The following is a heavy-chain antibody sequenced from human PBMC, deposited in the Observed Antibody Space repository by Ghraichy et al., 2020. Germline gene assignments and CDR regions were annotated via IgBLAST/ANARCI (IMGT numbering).Heavy chain of an antibody. CDR1: GGSFSGYY. Sequence: SQTLSLTCAVYGGSFSGYYWTWIRQPPGKGLEWIGEINHSGSTIYNPSLKSRLTISVDTSQKQFSLKLRSVTAADTAVYYCGRGVDYGDYVGYAFDIWGQGTMVTVSS. V-gene: IGHV4-34*01. CDR2: INHSGST. D-gene: IGHD4-17*01. J-gene: IGHJ3*02. CDR3: GRGVDYGDYVGYAFDI.